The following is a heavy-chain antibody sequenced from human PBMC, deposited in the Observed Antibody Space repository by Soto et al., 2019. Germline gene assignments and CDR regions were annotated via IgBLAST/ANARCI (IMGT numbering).Heavy chain of an antibody. D-gene: IGHD6-13*01. V-gene: IGHV3-33*01. Sequence: QVQLVESGGGVVQPGRSLRLSCAASGFTFSSYGMHWVRQAPGKGLEWVAVIWYDGSNKYYADSVKGRFTISRDNSKKTMYMQMNSLRAEDTAVYYCARALGIAAAGTVDYWGQGTLVTVSS. CDR2: IWYDGSNK. CDR1: GFTFSSYG. CDR3: ARALGIAAAGTVDY. J-gene: IGHJ4*02.